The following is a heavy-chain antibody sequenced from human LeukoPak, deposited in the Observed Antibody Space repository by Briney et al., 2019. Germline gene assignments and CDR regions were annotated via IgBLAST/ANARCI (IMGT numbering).Heavy chain of an antibody. CDR2: IKQDGSEK. CDR1: GFAFSSYW. D-gene: IGHD2-2*01. Sequence: GSLRLSCAASGFAFSSYWMSWVRQAPGKGLEWVANIKQDGSEKYYVDSVKGRFTISRDNAKNSLYLQMNSLRAEDTAVYYCARGPYCSSTSCYAGLAYYYYMDVWGKGTTVTVSS. J-gene: IGHJ6*03. V-gene: IGHV3-7*01. CDR3: ARGPYCSSTSCYAGLAYYYYMDV.